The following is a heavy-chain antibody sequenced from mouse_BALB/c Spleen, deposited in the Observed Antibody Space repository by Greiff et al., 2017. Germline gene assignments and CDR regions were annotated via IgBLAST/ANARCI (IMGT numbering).Heavy chain of an antibody. CDR2: ISTYYGDA. D-gene: IGHD2-1*01. CDR3: ARTLLSVGALDY. V-gene: IGHV1S137*01. J-gene: IGHJ2*01. Sequence: VQLQQSGAELVRPGVSVKISCKGSGYTFTDYAMHWVKQSHAKSLEWIGVISTYYGDASYNQKFKGKDTMTVDKSSSTAYMELARLTSEDSAIYYCARTLLSVGALDYWGQGTTLTVSS. CDR1: GYTFTDYA.